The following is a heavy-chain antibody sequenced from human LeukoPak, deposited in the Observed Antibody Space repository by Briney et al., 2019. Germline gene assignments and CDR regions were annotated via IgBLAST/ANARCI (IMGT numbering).Heavy chain of an antibody. CDR3: AGYDSGGSNFDY. Sequence: SVKDSCQASGGTFSSYAISWVRQAPGQGLEWMGRIIPIFGTANKPQKFQGRVTITADKSTSTAYMLLSSQRSEDRPVYYCAGYDSGGSNFDYWGQGNLVTVSS. V-gene: IGHV1-69*06. D-gene: IGHD3-22*01. CDR1: GGTFSSYA. J-gene: IGHJ4*02. CDR2: IIPIFGTA.